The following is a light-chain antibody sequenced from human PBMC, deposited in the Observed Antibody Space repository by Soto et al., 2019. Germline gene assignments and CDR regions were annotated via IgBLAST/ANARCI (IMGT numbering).Light chain of an antibody. CDR3: QQYNKWPVT. CDR2: GAS. CDR1: QSVSIN. V-gene: IGKV3-15*01. J-gene: IGKJ4*01. Sequence: EIVMTQSPGTLSVSPGERATLSCRASQSVSINLAWYQQKSGQAPRLLVYGASTRATGIPARFSGSGSGTEFTLTISSLQSEDFAVYYCQQYNKWPVTFGGGTKVEI.